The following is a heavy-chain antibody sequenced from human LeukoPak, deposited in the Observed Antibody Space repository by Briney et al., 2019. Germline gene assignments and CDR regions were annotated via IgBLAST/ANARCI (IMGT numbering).Heavy chain of an antibody. CDR2: ISPIFGTA. CDR3: ARALAPATTPLYYYYYRDV. D-gene: IGHD5-12*01. Sequence: SVKVSCKASGGTFSSYAISWVRQAPGQGLERMGRISPIFGTANYAQKFQGRVTITADKSTRTAYMELSSLRSDDTAVYYCARALAPATTPLYYYYYRDVWGKGTTVTVSS. CDR1: GGTFSSYA. V-gene: IGHV1-69*06. J-gene: IGHJ6*03.